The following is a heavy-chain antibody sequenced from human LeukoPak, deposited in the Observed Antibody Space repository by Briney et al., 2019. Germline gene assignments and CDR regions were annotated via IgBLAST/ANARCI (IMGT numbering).Heavy chain of an antibody. D-gene: IGHD1-26*01. CDR1: GFTFA. Sequence: PGGSLRLSCAASGFTFAMGWVRQAPGKGLEWVSTISDSGDTTYYADSVKGRFTISRDNSKNTLYLQMNSLRAEDTAVYYCAKVDSGSYWGYDAFDIWGQGTMVIVSS. V-gene: IGHV3-23*01. CDR3: AKVDSGSYWGYDAFDI. J-gene: IGHJ3*02. CDR2: ISDSGDTT.